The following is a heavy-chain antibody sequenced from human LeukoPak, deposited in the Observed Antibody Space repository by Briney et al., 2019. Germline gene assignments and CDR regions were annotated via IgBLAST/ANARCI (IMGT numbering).Heavy chain of an antibody. Sequence: SVKVSCKSSGGTFSSYAISWVRQAPGQGLEWMGRIIPILGIANYAQKFQGRVTITADKSTSTAYMELSSLRSEDTAVYYCARDHKGVVAAYVAYYYYGMDVWGQGTTVTVSS. V-gene: IGHV1-69*04. CDR3: ARDHKGVVAAYVAYYYYGMDV. CDR2: IIPILGIA. CDR1: GGTFSSYA. D-gene: IGHD2-15*01. J-gene: IGHJ6*02.